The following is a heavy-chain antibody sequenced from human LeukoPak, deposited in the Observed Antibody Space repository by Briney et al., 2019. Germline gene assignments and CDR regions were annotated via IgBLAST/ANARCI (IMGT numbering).Heavy chain of an antibody. CDR1: GFTFSSYW. D-gene: IGHD2-15*01. CDR3: ARGHTPPVDY. J-gene: IGHJ4*02. CDR2: IKQDGSEK. Sequence: GGSLRLSCAASGFTFSSYWMSWVRQAPGKGLERVANIKQDGSEKYYVDSVKGRFTISRDNAKNSLYLQMNGLRDEDTAVYYCARGHTPPVDYWGQGTLVTVSS. V-gene: IGHV3-7*02.